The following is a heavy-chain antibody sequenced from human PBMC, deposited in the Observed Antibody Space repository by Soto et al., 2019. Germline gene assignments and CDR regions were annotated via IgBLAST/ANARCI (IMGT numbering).Heavy chain of an antibody. CDR1: GGTFSSYA. V-gene: IGHV1-69*13. D-gene: IGHD2-2*01. CDR3: ARARRVGYCSSTSCPTLYYYYGMDV. Sequence: ASVKVSCKASGGTFSSYAISWVRQAPGQGLEWMGGIIPIFGTANYAQKFQGRVTITADESTSTAYMELSSLRSEDTAVYYCARARRVGYCSSTSCPTLYYYYGMDVWGQGTTVTVSS. CDR2: IIPIFGTA. J-gene: IGHJ6*02.